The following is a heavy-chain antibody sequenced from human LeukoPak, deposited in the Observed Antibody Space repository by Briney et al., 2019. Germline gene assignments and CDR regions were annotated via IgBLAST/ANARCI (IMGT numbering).Heavy chain of an antibody. V-gene: IGHV3-7*04. J-gene: IGHJ4*02. CDR2: IKQDGSEE. CDR1: GFTFSAYA. Sequence: GGSLRLSCEASGFTFSAYAMTWVRQAPGKGLEWVANIKQDGSEEYYVDSVKGRFTISRDNAKNSLFLQMNSLRDDDTAVYYCARGVNWSFDYWGQGTLVTVSS. CDR3: ARGVNWSFDY. D-gene: IGHD4-11*01.